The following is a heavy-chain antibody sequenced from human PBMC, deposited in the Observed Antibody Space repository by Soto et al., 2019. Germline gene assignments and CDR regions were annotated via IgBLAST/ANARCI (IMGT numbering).Heavy chain of an antibody. CDR3: AKGGAGYSRPDY. CDR2: ISYAGRNK. J-gene: IGHJ4*02. CDR1: GFTFSSYG. D-gene: IGHD6-13*01. Sequence: QVQLVESGGGVVQPGRSLRLSCAASGFTFSSYGMHWVRQAPGKGLEWVALISYAGRNKNYADSVKGRFTISRDNSKNAVYLQRNSLRAEDTGVYYCAKGGAGYSRPDYWGQGTLVTVSS. V-gene: IGHV3-30*18.